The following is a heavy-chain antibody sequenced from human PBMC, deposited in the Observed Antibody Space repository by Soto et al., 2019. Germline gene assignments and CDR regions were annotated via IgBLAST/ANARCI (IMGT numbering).Heavy chain of an antibody. J-gene: IGHJ6*02. CDR2: INPNSGGT. D-gene: IGHD6-19*01. Sequence: ASVNVSCKASGYTFTGYYMHWVRQAPGQGLEWMGWINPNSGGTNYAQKFQGRVTMTRDTSISTAYMELSRLRSDDTAVYYCARERVAGTGRYYYYGMDVWGQGTTVIVSS. CDR3: ARERVAGTGRYYYYGMDV. CDR1: GYTFTGYY. V-gene: IGHV1-2*02.